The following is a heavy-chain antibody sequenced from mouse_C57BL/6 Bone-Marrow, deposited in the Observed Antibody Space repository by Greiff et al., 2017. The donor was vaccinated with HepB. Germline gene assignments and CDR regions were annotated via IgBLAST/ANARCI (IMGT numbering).Heavy chain of an antibody. CDR2: ISNGGGST. D-gene: IGHD2-3*01. CDR1: GFTFSDYY. CDR3: ARQDDGYYWFAY. Sequence: EVMLVESGGGLVQPGGSLKLSCAASGFTFSDYYMYWVRQTPEKRLEWVAYISNGGGSTYYPDTVKGRFTISRDNAKNTLYLQMSRLKSEDTAMYYCARQDDGYYWFAYWGRGTLVTVSA. J-gene: IGHJ3*01. V-gene: IGHV5-12*01.